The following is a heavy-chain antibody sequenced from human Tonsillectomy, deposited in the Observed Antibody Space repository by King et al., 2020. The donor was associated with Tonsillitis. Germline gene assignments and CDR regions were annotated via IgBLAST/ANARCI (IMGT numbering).Heavy chain of an antibody. Sequence: VQLVESGGGVVRPGGSLRLSCAASGFTFGDYGMSWVRQAPGKGLEWVSGINWSGGRTVYADSVKGRFTISRDNAKNSLYLQMNSLRAEDTALYYWAREGTAAAGTDDAFYIWGQGTMVTVSS. CDR1: GFTFGDYG. J-gene: IGHJ3*02. D-gene: IGHD6-13*01. CDR2: INWSGGRT. V-gene: IGHV3-20*04. CDR3: AREGTAAAGTDDAFYI.